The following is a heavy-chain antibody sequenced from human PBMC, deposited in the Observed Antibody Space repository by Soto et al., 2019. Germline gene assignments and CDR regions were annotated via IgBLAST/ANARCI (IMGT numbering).Heavy chain of an antibody. V-gene: IGHV3-23*01. CDR3: ATLARYQRFGY. D-gene: IGHD2-2*01. J-gene: IGHJ4*02. CDR2: IRTTSDT. Sequence: EVQLLESGGGLVQPGGSLRLSCAASGFALSTYTRICVRQAPGKGLEWVSGIRTTSDTYYAESVKDRFTISRDDSKNTLFLQMNSLRAVDTSVYYCATLARYQRFGYWGQGTVVTVSS. CDR1: GFALSTYT.